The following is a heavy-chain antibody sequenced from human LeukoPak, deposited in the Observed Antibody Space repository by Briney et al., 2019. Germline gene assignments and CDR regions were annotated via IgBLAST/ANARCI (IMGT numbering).Heavy chain of an antibody. Sequence: GGSLRLSCAASGFTFSDYYMSWIRQAPGKGLEGVSYISGSTRYTNYADSVKGRFTISRDNAKNSLYLYMNSLRAEDTAVYYCARGGGYYYDSSDYYREEYFQHWGQGTLVTVSS. V-gene: IGHV3-11*05. J-gene: IGHJ1*01. D-gene: IGHD3-22*01. CDR1: GFTFSDYY. CDR3: ARGGGYYYDSSDYYREEYFQH. CDR2: ISGSTRYT.